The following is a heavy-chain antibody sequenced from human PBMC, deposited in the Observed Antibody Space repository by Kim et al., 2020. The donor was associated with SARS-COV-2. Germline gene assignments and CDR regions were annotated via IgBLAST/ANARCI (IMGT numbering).Heavy chain of an antibody. CDR1: GFTFSSYA. V-gene: IGHV3-23*01. D-gene: IGHD6-13*01. CDR2: ISGSGGST. Sequence: GGSLRLSCAASGFTFSSYAMSWVRQAPGKGLEWVSAISGSGGSTYYADSVKGRFTISRDNSKNTLYLQMNSLRAEDTAVYYCAKGQQLGSRAAGTVDYWGQGTLVTVSS. CDR3: AKGQQLGSRAAGTVDY. J-gene: IGHJ4*02.